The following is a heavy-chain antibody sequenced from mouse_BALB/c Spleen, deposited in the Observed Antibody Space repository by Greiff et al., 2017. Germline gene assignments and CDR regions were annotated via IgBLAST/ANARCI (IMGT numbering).Heavy chain of an antibody. Sequence: VQLQQSGAELVRSGASVKLSCTASGFNINDYYMHWVKQRPEQGLEWIGWIDPENGDTEYAPKFQGKATMTADTSSNTAYLQLRSLTSEDTAVYYCNAYGNYPFAYWGQGTLVTVSA. D-gene: IGHD2-10*02. CDR2: IDPENGDT. J-gene: IGHJ3*01. V-gene: IGHV14-4*02. CDR3: NAYGNYPFAY. CDR1: GFNINDYY.